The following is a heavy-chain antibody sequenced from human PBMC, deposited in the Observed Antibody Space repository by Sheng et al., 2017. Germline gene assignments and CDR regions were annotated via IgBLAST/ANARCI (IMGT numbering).Heavy chain of an antibody. CDR1: GYRFTNYG. Sequence: QVQLVQSGAEVKKPGASVKVSCKASGYRFTNYGFTWVRQAPGQGLEWMGWISADNGNTFYAQKFQGRVTMTTDTSTTTAYMDLTNLRSDDTAVYYCARVLGTGTYGYWGQGTVVTVSS. CDR2: ISADNGNT. CDR3: ARVLGTGTYGY. J-gene: IGHJ4*02. D-gene: IGHD3-10*01. V-gene: IGHV1-18*01.